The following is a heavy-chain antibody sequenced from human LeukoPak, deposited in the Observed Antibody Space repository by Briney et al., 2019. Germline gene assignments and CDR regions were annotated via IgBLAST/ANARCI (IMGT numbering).Heavy chain of an antibody. CDR1: GGSISSYY. J-gene: IGHJ6*02. V-gene: IGHV4-4*07. CDR2: IYTSGST. Sequence: KPSETLSLTCTVPGGSISSYYWSWIRQPAGKGLEWIGRIYTSGSTNYNPSLKSRVTMSVDTSKNQFSLKLSSVTAADTAVYYCASERGYSGYGKSSYYYYGMDVWGQGTTVTVSS. CDR3: ASERGYSGYGKSSYYYYGMDV. D-gene: IGHD5-12*01.